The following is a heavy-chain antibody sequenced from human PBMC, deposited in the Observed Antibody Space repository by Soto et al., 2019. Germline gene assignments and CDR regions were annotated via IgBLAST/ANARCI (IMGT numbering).Heavy chain of an antibody. J-gene: IGHJ6*02. CDR1: VGSISSRSYY. CDR2: IYYSGST. V-gene: IGHV4-39*01. Sequence: SETLSLNCTLSVGSISSRSYYCVWIHHPPGKGLEWIGSIYYSGSTYYNPSLKSRVTISVDTSKNQFSLKLSSVTAADTAVYYCACIFSGGYGYGFYYYGMDVCGQGTTVT. CDR3: ACIFSGGYGYGFYYYGMDV. D-gene: IGHD5-18*01.